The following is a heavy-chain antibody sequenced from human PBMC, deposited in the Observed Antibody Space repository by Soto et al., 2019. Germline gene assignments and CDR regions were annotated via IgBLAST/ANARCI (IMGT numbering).Heavy chain of an antibody. D-gene: IGHD3-22*01. Sequence: QVLLQESGSGLLRPSQTLSLTCAVSGDSVTSGGYSWSWIRQTPGKGLEWIGYMYHSGSSYYNPSLKSRVDMSVDTSKNQFSLTLTSVTAADTAIYYCARYYEPNPYFDPWGQGTLVTVSS. CDR3: ARYYEPNPYFDP. CDR1: GDSVTSGGYS. J-gene: IGHJ5*02. CDR2: MYHSGSS. V-gene: IGHV4-30-2*01.